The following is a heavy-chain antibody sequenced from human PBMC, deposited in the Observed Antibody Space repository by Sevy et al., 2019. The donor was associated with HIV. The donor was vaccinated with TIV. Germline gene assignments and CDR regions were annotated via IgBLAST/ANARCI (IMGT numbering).Heavy chain of an antibody. J-gene: IGHJ4*02. CDR1: GFTFSNYA. CDR2: ISASGGTT. Sequence: GGSLRLSCAASGFTFSNYAMSWVRQAPGKGLEWVSAISASGGTTFFADSGKGRFTISRDNSKNTMYLQMNSLRVEDTAVYYCAKSPSSPGSSSTWATFDYWGQGTLVTVSS. D-gene: IGHD6-13*01. V-gene: IGHV3-23*01. CDR3: AKSPSSPGSSSTWATFDY.